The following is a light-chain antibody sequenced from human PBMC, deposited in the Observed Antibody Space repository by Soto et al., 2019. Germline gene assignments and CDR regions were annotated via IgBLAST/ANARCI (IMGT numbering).Light chain of an antibody. J-gene: IGKJ1*01. CDR2: KAS. Sequence: DIQMTQSPSTLSGSVGDRVTITCRASQTISSWLAWYQQKPGKAPKLLIYKASTLKSGVPSRFSGSGSGTEFPLTISSLQPDDFATYCCQHYNSYSEAFGQGTKVELK. CDR3: QHYNSYSEA. CDR1: QTISSW. V-gene: IGKV1-5*03.